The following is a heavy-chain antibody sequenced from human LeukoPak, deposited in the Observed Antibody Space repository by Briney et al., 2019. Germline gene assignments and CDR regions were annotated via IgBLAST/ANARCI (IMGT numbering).Heavy chain of an antibody. V-gene: IGHV4-59*08. CDR1: GGSISSYY. CDR3: ARQVSNSSGWYYYYYYGMDV. J-gene: IGHJ6*02. Sequence: SETLSLTCTVSGGSISSYYWSWIRQPPGKGLEWIGYIYYSGSTNYNPSLKSRVTISVDTSKNQFSLKLSSVTAADTAVYYCARQVSNSSGWYYYYYYGMDVWGQGTTVTVSS. D-gene: IGHD6-19*01. CDR2: IYYSGST.